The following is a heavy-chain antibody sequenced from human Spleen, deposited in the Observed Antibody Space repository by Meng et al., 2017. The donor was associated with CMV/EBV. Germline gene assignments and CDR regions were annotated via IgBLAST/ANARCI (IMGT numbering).Heavy chain of an antibody. Sequence: ISCKVSGSTFTDFHMHWVRQAPGKGLQWMGLVDPEHGETIYAEKFQGRVTIAADTSTDTAYMDLSSLRSEDTAIYYCTTGASTFDYWGQGTLVTVSS. CDR2: VDPEHGET. CDR1: GSTFTDFH. J-gene: IGHJ4*02. V-gene: IGHV1-69-2*01. D-gene: IGHD5/OR15-5a*01. CDR3: TTGASTFDY.